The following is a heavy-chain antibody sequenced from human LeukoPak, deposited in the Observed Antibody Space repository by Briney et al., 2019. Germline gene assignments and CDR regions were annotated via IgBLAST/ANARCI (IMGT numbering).Heavy chain of an antibody. CDR2: ISAYNGNT. CDR1: GYTFTSYG. Sequence: GASVKVSCKASGYTFTSYGISWVRQAPGQGLEWMGWISAYNGNTNYAQKLQGRVTMTTDTSTSTAYMELRSLRSDDTAVYYCASGPWSSSGWYFAFDIWGQGTMVTVSS. D-gene: IGHD6-19*01. CDR3: ASGPWSSSGWYFAFDI. J-gene: IGHJ3*02. V-gene: IGHV1-18*01.